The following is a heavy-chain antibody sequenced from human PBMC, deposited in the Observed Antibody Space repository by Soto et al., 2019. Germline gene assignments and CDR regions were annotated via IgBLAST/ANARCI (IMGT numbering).Heavy chain of an antibody. J-gene: IGHJ4*02. CDR3: AASSGYSAPFDY. D-gene: IGHD3-22*01. V-gene: IGHV4-59*01. CDR1: GGSISSYY. Sequence: QVQLQESGPGLVKPSETLSLTCTVSGGSISSYYWSWIRQPPGKGLEWIGYIYYSGSTNYNPSLKSRVTLSVDTSKNQFSLNLSSVTAADTAVYYCAASSGYSAPFDYWGQGTLVTVSS. CDR2: IYYSGST.